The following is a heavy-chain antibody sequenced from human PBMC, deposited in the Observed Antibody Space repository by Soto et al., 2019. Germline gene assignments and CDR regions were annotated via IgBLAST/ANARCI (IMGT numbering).Heavy chain of an antibody. J-gene: IGHJ4*02. CDR3: SRDRDDYGSGNYDNRIDF. D-gene: IGHD3-10*01. CDR1: GGIFSNYA. V-gene: IGHV1-69*01. Sequence: QVQLVQSGAEVKKPGSSVKVSCKASGGIFSNYAISWLRQAPGQGLEWMGGIIPIFGTPNYAQRFKGRVTITADESTSTADMELIRRRSEDTAVYYCSRDRDDYGSGNYDNRIDFWGQGTLVTVSA. CDR2: IIPIFGTP.